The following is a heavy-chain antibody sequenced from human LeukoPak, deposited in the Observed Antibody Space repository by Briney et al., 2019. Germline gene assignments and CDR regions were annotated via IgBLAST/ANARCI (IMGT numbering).Heavy chain of an antibody. CDR2: ISAYSGNT. J-gene: IGHJ1*01. CDR3: TGGSSSQYFQH. D-gene: IGHD6-6*01. CDR1: NYTFTSYP. Sequence: ASVKVSCKALNYTFTSYPISWVRQAPGQGLEWMGWISAYSGNTNYAQKVQGRVTMTTDTSTNTAYMELASLRPDDTAIYYCTGGSSSQYFQHWGQGTLVTVSS. V-gene: IGHV1-18*01.